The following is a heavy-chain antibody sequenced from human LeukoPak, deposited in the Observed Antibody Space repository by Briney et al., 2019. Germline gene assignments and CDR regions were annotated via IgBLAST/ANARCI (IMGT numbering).Heavy chain of an antibody. CDR2: IRYDGSNK. J-gene: IGHJ4*02. V-gene: IGHV3-30*02. CDR1: GFTFSSYG. D-gene: IGHD4-17*01. Sequence: GGSLRLSCAASGFTFSSYGMHWVRQAPGKGLEWVAFIRYDGSNKYYADSVKGRFTISRDNSKNTLYLQMNSLRAEDTAVYYCAKDRDYGDYYFDYWGQGTLVTVSS. CDR3: AKDRDYGDYYFDY.